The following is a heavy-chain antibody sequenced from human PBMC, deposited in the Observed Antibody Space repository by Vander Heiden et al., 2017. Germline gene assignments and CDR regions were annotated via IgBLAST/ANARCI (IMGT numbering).Heavy chain of an antibody. D-gene: IGHD5-18*01. CDR2: IIPIFGTA. CDR3: ARDGYKGGMDV. V-gene: IGHV1-69*01. J-gene: IGHJ6*02. CDR1: GGPFRRYA. Sequence: QVQLVQSGAEVKKPGSSVKVSCMASGGPFRRYAVSWVRQAPGPALEWMGGIIPIFGTANYAQKFQGRVTITADESTSTAYMELSSLRSEDTAVYYCARDGYKGGMDVWGQGTTVTVSS.